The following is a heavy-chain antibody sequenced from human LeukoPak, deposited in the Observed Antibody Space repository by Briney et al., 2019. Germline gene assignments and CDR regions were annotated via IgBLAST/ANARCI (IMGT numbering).Heavy chain of an antibody. CDR1: GFTVSSNY. D-gene: IGHD3/OR15-3a*01. CDR3: ARESMDAFDV. Sequence: GGSLRLSCAASGFTVSSNYMNWVRQAPGKGLEWVSVIYSGNSAYYADSVKGRFTISRDSSKSTLYLQMNSLRAEDTAVYYCARESMDAFDVWGQGTMVTVSS. CDR2: IYSGNSA. V-gene: IGHV3-66*01. J-gene: IGHJ3*01.